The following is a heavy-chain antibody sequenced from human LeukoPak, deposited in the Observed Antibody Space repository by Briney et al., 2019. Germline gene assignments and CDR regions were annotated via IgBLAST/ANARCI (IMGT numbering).Heavy chain of an antibody. V-gene: IGHV3-23*01. D-gene: IGHD6-13*01. CDR1: GFTFSSYA. J-gene: IGHJ4*02. Sequence: PGGPLRLSCAASGFTFSSYAMGWVRQAPGKGLEWVSAISGSGAGTYYADSVKGRFTLSRDNSKNTLYLQMNSLRAEDTALYFCAKLTNVAATGTFDYWGQGALVTVSS. CDR2: ISGSGAGT. CDR3: AKLTNVAATGTFDY.